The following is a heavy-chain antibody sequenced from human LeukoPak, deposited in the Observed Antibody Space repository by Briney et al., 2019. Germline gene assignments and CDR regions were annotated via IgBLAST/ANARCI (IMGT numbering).Heavy chain of an antibody. J-gene: IGHJ5*02. CDR1: GYTFTGYY. D-gene: IGHD2-21*01. CDR2: INPNSGGT. V-gene: IGHV1-2*02. Sequence: ASVKVSCKASGYTFTGYYMHWVRQAPGQGLEWMGWINPNSGGTNYAQKFQGRVTMTRDTSISTAYMELSRLRSDDTAVYYCARELYSIPQYYWFDPWGQGTLVTVSS. CDR3: ARELYSIPQYYWFDP.